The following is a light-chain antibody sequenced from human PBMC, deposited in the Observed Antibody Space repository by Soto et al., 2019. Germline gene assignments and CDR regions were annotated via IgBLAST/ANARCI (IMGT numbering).Light chain of an antibody. CDR2: DVS. CDR1: GSDVGGYKY. Sequence: QSALTQPASVSGSPGQSITISCTGTGSDVGGYKYVSWYQQLPGTAPKLMIYDVSYRPSGVSDRFSGSKSGNTASLIISGLQAEDEAEYYCSSYASSSPFVFGTGTKVTVL. CDR3: SSYASSSPFV. V-gene: IGLV2-14*01. J-gene: IGLJ1*01.